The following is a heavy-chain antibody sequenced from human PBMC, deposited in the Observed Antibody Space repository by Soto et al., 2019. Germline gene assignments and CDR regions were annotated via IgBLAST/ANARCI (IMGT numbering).Heavy chain of an antibody. CDR3: ARGGGMDV. Sequence: PSETLSLTCAVYGGSFSGYYWSWIRQPPGKGLEWIGEINHSGSTNYNPSLKSRVTISVDTSKNQFSLKLSSVTAAETAVYYCARGGGMDVWGQGTTVTVYS. V-gene: IGHV4-34*01. CDR2: INHSGST. J-gene: IGHJ6*02. CDR1: GGSFSGYY.